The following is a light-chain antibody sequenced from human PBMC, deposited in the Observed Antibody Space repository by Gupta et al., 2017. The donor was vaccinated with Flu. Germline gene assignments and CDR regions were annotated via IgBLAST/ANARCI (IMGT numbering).Light chain of an antibody. J-gene: IGKJ1*01. Sequence: PGTLSLSPGERASLSCRASQSVSRYINWYQHRPGQAPGLLIYGSSSRATGIPDRFSGSGSRTEFTLTIIRLEPEDFAVYYCQQEYSSPWTFGHGTKVEIK. CDR2: GSS. CDR3: QQEYSSPWT. CDR1: QSVSRY. V-gene: IGKV3-20*01.